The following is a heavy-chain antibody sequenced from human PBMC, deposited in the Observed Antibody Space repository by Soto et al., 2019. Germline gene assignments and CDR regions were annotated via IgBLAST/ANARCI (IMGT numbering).Heavy chain of an antibody. D-gene: IGHD3-22*01. V-gene: IGHV3-30-3*01. CDR1: GFPFSSYA. CDR2: ISYHGVNQ. Sequence: GGSLRLSCAASGFPFSSYAMHWVRQAPGKGLEWLTVISYHGVNQYYADSVKGRFTISRDNSRNTLYLQMYSLRPEDTAVYYCATDPMITHPSQSYFDHWGQGTLVTVSS. CDR3: ATDPMITHPSQSYFDH. J-gene: IGHJ4*02.